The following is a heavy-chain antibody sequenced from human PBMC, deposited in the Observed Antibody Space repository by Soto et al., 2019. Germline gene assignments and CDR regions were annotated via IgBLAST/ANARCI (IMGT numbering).Heavy chain of an antibody. Sequence: SETLSLTCTVSGGSVSSGSYYWSWIRQPPGKGLEWIGYIYYSGSTNYNPSLKSRVTISVDTSKNQFSLKLSSVTAADTAVYYGARGARSSGYPDWGQGTLVTVSS. V-gene: IGHV4-61*01. D-gene: IGHD3-22*01. J-gene: IGHJ4*02. CDR3: ARGARSSGYPD. CDR2: IYYSGST. CDR1: GGSVSSGSYY.